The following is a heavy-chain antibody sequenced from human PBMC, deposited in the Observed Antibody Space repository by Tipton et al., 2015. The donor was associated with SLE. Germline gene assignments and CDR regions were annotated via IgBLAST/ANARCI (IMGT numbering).Heavy chain of an antibody. V-gene: IGHV4-61*09. Sequence: TLSLTCTVSGASISSSDSYWSWIRQPAGKGLQWMGYIYTSGRTNYNPSLKSRLTISVDKAKNQFSLKLTSVTAADTAVYYCAREGYYDNSGYYPLFDSWGQGILVTVSS. J-gene: IGHJ4*01. CDR2: IYTSGRT. CDR1: GASISSSDSY. D-gene: IGHD3-22*01. CDR3: AREGYYDNSGYYPLFDS.